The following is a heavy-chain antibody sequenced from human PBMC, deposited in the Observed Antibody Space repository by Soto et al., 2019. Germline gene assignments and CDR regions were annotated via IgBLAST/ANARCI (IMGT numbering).Heavy chain of an antibody. V-gene: IGHV3-23*01. J-gene: IGHJ4*02. D-gene: IGHD3-10*01. CDR2: ISGSGGST. CDR1: GFTFSSYA. CDR3: ANWYYYGSGSYYTPGY. Sequence: GESLKISCAASGFTFSSYAMSWVRQAPGKGLEWVSAISGSGGSTYYADSVKGRFTISRDNSKKTLYLQMNSLRAEDTAVYYCANWYYYGSGSYYTPGYWGQGTLVTVSS.